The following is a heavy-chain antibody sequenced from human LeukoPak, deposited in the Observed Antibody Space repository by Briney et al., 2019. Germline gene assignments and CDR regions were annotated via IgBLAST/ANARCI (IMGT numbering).Heavy chain of an antibody. CDR1: GGSISSGGYY. CDR3: ARAGNTIFGVVIQHNWFDP. D-gene: IGHD3-3*01. Sequence: SQTLSLTCTVSGGSISSGGYYWSWIRQHPGKGLEWIGYIYYSGSTYYNPSLKSRVTISVDTSKNQFSLKLSSVTAADTAVYYCARAGNTIFGVVIQHNWFDPWGQGTLVTVSS. J-gene: IGHJ5*02. V-gene: IGHV4-31*03. CDR2: IYYSGST.